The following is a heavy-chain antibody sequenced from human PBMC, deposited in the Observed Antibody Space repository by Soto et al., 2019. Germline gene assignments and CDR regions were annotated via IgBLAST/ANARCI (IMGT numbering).Heavy chain of an antibody. CDR3: VRDLNGSGDY. CDR1: GGSTTSDY. J-gene: IGHJ4*02. V-gene: IGHV4-59*01. Sequence: PSETLSLTCTVSGGSTTSDYWSWIRQPPGKGREWLGYIFHSLGAKYNPSLGSRGTISLDTSKNQLSLSLRSVTAADTAIYFCVRDLNGSGDYWGQGTLVTVSS. D-gene: IGHD3-10*01. CDR2: IFHSLGA.